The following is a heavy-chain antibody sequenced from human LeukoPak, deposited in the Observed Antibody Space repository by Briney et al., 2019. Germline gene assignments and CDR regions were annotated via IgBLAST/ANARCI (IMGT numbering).Heavy chain of an antibody. V-gene: IGHV1-69*04. CDR1: GGTFSSYA. D-gene: IGHD5-18*01. CDR2: IIPILGIA. CDR3: ARGQTWIQLWLDY. J-gene: IGHJ4*02. Sequence: ASVKVSCKASGGTFSSYAISWVRQAPGQGLEWMGRIIPILGIANYAQKFQGRVTITADKSTSTAYMELSSLRAEDTAVYYCARGQTWIQLWLDYWGQGTLVTVSS.